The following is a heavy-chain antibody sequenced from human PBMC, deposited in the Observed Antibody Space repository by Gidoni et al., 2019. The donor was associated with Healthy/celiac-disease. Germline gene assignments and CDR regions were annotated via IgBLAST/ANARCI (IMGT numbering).Heavy chain of an antibody. V-gene: IGHV3-33*01. Sequence: QVQLVESGGGVVQPGRSLRLSCAASGFTFSSYGIHWVRQAPGKGLEWVAVIWYDGSNKYYADSVKGRFTISRDNSKNTLYLQMNSLRAEDTAVYYCARDSLRSQQHTGMDVWGQGTTVTVSS. CDR3: ARDSLRSQQHTGMDV. CDR1: GFTFSSYG. D-gene: IGHD3-3*01. J-gene: IGHJ6*02. CDR2: IWYDGSNK.